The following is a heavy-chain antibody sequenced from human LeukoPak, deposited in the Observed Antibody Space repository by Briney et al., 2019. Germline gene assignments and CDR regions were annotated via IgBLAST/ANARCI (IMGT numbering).Heavy chain of an antibody. CDR3: AREVWFGGTVSVIFDY. Sequence: SETLSLTCTVSGGSISSGGYYWSWIRQHPGKGLEWIGYIYYSGSTYYNPSLKSRVTISVDTSKNQFSLKLSSVTAADTAVYYCAREVWFGGTVSVIFDYWGQGTLVTVSS. CDR1: GGSISSGGYY. CDR2: IYYSGST. J-gene: IGHJ4*02. V-gene: IGHV4-31*03. D-gene: IGHD3-10*01.